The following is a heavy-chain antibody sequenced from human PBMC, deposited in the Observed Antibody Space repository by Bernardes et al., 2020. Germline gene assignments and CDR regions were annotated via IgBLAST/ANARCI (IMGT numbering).Heavy chain of an antibody. J-gene: IGHJ4*02. CDR1: GFTFSSYT. Sequence: GSLRLSCAGSGFTFSSYTLSWVRQTPGKGLEWVSGIGGGGGSTYYADSVQGRFTISRDNFKNTLYLQMNSLRADDTAVYYCAKPLPGYSSGWYAFESWGQGTLVTVSS. CDR2: IGGGGGST. V-gene: IGHV3-23*01. D-gene: IGHD6-19*01. CDR3: AKPLPGYSSGWYAFES.